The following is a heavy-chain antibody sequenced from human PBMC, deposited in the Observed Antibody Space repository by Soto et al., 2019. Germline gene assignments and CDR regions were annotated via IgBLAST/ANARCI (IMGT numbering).Heavy chain of an antibody. V-gene: IGHV3-48*01. CDR1: GFTFSSYS. CDR2: ISSSSSTI. Sequence: GGSLRLSCAASGFTFSSYSMNWVRQAPGKGLEWVSYISSSSSTIYYADSVKGRFTISRDNAKNSLYLQMNSLRAEDTAVYYCARGDSSSWHRPYNWFDPWGQGTLVTVSS. J-gene: IGHJ5*02. CDR3: ARGDSSSWHRPYNWFDP. D-gene: IGHD6-13*01.